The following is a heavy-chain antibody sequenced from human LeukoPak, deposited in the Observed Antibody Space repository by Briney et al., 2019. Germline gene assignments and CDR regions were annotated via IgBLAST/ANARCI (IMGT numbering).Heavy chain of an antibody. CDR1: GFTFSSYS. Sequence: GGSLRLSCAASGFTFSSYSMNWVGQAPGKGVEGVSSISSNRGYIYYADSVRGRFTISGDNAKNSLYLQMDSLRAEATAVYYCARRPCTNGVCGFDYWGQGTLVTVSS. D-gene: IGHD2-8*01. CDR2: ISSNRGYI. CDR3: ARRPCTNGVCGFDY. J-gene: IGHJ4*02. V-gene: IGHV3-21*01.